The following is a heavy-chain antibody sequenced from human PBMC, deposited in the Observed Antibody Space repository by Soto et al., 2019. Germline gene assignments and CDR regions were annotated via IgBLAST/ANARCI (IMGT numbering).Heavy chain of an antibody. CDR3: ARSSLIQLFDY. V-gene: IGHV4-34*01. CDR2: INHSGST. CDR1: GGSFSGYY. J-gene: IGHJ4*02. D-gene: IGHD5-18*01. Sequence: PSETLSLTCAVYGGSFSGYYWSWIRQPPVKWLEWIGEINHSGSTNYNPSLKSRVTISVDTSKNQFSLKLSSVTAADTAVYYCARSSLIQLFDYWGQGTLVTVSS.